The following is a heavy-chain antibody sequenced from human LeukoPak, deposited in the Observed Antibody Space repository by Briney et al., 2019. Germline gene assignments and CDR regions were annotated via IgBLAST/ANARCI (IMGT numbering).Heavy chain of an antibody. V-gene: IGHV4-34*01. CDR2: INHSGST. D-gene: IGHD6-6*01. CDR1: GGSFSGYY. CDR3: ARSGKSIAAGFDY. J-gene: IGHJ4*02. Sequence: SETLSLTCAVYGGSFSGYYWSWIRQPPGKGLEWIGEINHSGSTNYNPSLKSRVTISVDTSKNQFSLKPSSVTAADTAVYYCARSGKSIAAGFDYWGQGTLVTVSS.